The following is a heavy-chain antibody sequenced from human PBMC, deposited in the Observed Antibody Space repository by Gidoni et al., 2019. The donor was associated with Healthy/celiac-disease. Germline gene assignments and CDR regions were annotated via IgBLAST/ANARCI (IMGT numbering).Heavy chain of an antibody. J-gene: IGHJ3*02. CDR2: INHSGST. CDR3: ARGHRTHDAFDI. Sequence: QVQLQQWGAGLLKPSETLSLTCAVYGGSFSGYYWSWIRQPPGKGLEWIGEINHSGSTNYNPSLKSRVTISVDTSKNQFSLKLSSVTAADTAVYYCARGHRTHDAFDIWGQGTMVTVSS. CDR1: GGSFSGYY. V-gene: IGHV4-34*01.